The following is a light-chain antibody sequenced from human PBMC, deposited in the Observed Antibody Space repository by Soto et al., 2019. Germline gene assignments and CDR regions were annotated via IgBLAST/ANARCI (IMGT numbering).Light chain of an antibody. J-gene: IGKJ4*01. Sequence: DIQMTQSPSSLSASVGDRVTITCQASQDIKNYLNWYQQKPGKDPNLLMYDASNLKTGVPPRFSRSGSGTHFTVTISSLQPEDIATYYCQHYDHLPPLSFGGGTKVEIK. CDR2: DAS. CDR3: QHYDHLPPLS. CDR1: QDIKNY. V-gene: IGKV1-33*01.